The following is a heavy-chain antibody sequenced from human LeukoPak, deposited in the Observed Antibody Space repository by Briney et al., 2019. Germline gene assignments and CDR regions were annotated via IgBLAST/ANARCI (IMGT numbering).Heavy chain of an antibody. D-gene: IGHD3-10*01. CDR3: ARDLGARITMVRGARYTYYFDY. V-gene: IGHV4-30-4*01. CDR2: IYYSGST. CDR1: GGSISSGDYY. Sequence: SETLSLTCTVSGGSISSGDYYWSWIRQPPGKGLGWIGYIYYSGSTYYNPSLKSRVTISVDTSKNQFSLKLSSVTAADTAVYYCARDLGARITMVRGARYTYYFDYWGQGTLVTVSS. J-gene: IGHJ4*02.